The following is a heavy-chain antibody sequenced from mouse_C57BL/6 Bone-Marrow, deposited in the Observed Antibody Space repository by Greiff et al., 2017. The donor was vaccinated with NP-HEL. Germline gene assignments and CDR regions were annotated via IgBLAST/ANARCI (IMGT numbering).Heavy chain of an antibody. CDR2: IDPSDSYT. V-gene: IGHV1-69*01. Sequence: QVQLQQPGAELVMPGASVKLSCKASGYTFASYWMHWVKQRPGQGLEWIGEIDPSDSYTNYNQKFKGKSTLTVDKSSSTAYMQLSSLTSEDSAVYYCARGGLGRGAYWGQGTLVTVSA. CDR1: GYTFASYW. CDR3: ARGGLGRGAY. D-gene: IGHD4-1*01. J-gene: IGHJ3*01.